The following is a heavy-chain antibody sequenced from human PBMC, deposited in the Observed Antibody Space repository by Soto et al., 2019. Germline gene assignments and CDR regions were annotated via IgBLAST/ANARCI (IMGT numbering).Heavy chain of an antibody. CDR3: ARVGLPCFGDCYPAEYFQH. V-gene: IGHV3-48*02. D-gene: IGHD2-21*02. CDR2: ISSSSTI. J-gene: IGHJ1*01. Sequence: PGGSLRLSCAASEFTFSSYSMNWVRQAPGKGLEWVSYISSSSTIYYADSVKGRFTISRDNAKNSLYLQMNSLRDEDTAVYYCARVGLPCFGDCYPAEYFQHWGPGTLVTVSS. CDR1: EFTFSSYS.